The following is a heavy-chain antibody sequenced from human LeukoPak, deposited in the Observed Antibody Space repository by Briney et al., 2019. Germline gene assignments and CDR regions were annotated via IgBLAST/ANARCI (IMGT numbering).Heavy chain of an antibody. CDR1: GYSISSGYL. CDR2: ISHSGST. Sequence: SETLSLTCSVSGYSISSGYLWGWIRQPPGKGLEWIATISHSGSTYYNPSLKSRVTISLATSKNQFSLKLNSVTAADTAVYYCARLATLSTVAARGRTWFDAWGQGTLVTVSS. D-gene: IGHD6-6*01. CDR3: ARLATLSTVAARGRTWFDA. J-gene: IGHJ5*02. V-gene: IGHV4-38-2*02.